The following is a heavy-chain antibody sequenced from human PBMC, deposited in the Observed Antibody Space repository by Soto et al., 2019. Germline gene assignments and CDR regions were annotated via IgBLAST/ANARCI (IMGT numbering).Heavy chain of an antibody. V-gene: IGHV1-69*01. CDR2: IIPIFGTA. D-gene: IGHD6-13*01. J-gene: IGHJ3*02. CDR3: ATSGSHHSRSWYSGAFDI. Sequence: QVQLVQSGAEVKKPGSSVKVSCKASGGTFSSYAISWVRQAPGQGLEWMGGIIPIFGTANYAQKFQGRVTMTADESTSTAYMELSSLRSEDTAVYYCATSGSHHSRSWYSGAFDIWGQGTMVTVSS. CDR1: GGTFSSYA.